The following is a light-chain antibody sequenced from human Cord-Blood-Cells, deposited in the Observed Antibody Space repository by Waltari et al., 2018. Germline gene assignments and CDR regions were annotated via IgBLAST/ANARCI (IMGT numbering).Light chain of an antibody. CDR3: QQSYSTPPQYT. V-gene: IGKV1-39*01. J-gene: IGKJ2*01. Sequence: IQMTQSPSSLSASVGDRVTITCRASQSISSYLNWYQQQPGKAPNLPIYAASSLQSGVPSRFSGSGSGTDFTLTISSLQPEDVATYYCQQSYSTPPQYTFGQGTKLEIK. CDR1: QSISSY. CDR2: AAS.